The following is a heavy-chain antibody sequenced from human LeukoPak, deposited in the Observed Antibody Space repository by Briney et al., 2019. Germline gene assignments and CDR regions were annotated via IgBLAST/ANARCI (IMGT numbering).Heavy chain of an antibody. V-gene: IGHV3-21*01. CDR1: GFTFSSYG. J-gene: IGHJ4*02. CDR2: ISDSSSYI. D-gene: IGHD2-2*02. CDR3: ATSNCTRTSCYRGLFDS. Sequence: PGGSLRLSCADSGFTFSSYGMNWVRQAPGKGLEWVSSISDSSSYIYYADSVKGRFTISRDNAKNSLYLQMNSLRAEDTAVYYCATSNCTRTSCYRGLFDSWGQGTLVTVSS.